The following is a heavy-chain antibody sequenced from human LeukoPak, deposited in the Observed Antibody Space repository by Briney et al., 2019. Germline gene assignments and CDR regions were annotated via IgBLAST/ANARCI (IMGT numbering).Heavy chain of an antibody. Sequence: SETLSLTCAVSGGSISSGGYSWSWIRQLPGKGLEWIGYIYHSGSTYYNPSLKSRVTISVDRSKNQFSLKLSSVTAADTAVYYCARGKIEGSGSSPGPTGNWFDPWGQGTLVTVSS. CDR3: ARGKIEGSGSSPGPTGNWFDP. J-gene: IGHJ5*02. CDR1: GGSISSGGYS. V-gene: IGHV4-30-2*01. D-gene: IGHD3-10*01. CDR2: IYHSGST.